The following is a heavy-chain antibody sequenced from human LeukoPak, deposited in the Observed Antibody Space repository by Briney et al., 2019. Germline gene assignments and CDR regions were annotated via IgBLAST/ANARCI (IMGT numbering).Heavy chain of an antibody. CDR3: ARETGEVYWFDP. D-gene: IGHD7-27*01. J-gene: IGHJ5*02. Sequence: GGSLRLSCAASGFTFSIYTMNWVRQSPGKGLEWVSSISSSSYIYYADSVKGRFTISRDNAKNSLYLQMNSLRAEDTAVYYCARETGEVYWFDPWGQGTLVTVSS. V-gene: IGHV3-21*01. CDR1: GFTFSIYT. CDR2: ISSSSYI.